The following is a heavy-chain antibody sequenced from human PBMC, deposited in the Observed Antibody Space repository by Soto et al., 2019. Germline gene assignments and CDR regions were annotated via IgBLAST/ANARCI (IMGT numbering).Heavy chain of an antibody. CDR2: ISWNSGSI. V-gene: IGHV3-9*01. CDR3: AKDSEYQLPHSGFDP. Sequence: EVQLVESGGGLVQPGRSLRLSCAASGFTFDDYAMHWVRQAPGKGLEWVSGISWNSGSIDYADSVKGRFTSSRDNAKNSLDMQMNSLRAENTALYYCAKDSEYQLPHSGFDPWGQGTLVTVSS. CDR1: GFTFDDYA. D-gene: IGHD2-2*01. J-gene: IGHJ5*02.